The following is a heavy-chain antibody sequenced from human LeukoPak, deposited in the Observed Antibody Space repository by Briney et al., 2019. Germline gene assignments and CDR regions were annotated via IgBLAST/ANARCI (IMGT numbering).Heavy chain of an antibody. V-gene: IGHV3-7*01. Sequence: PGGSLRLSCAASGFTFSSYWMSWVRQAPGKGLQWVANIKQDGSEKYYVDSVKVRFTISRDNAKNSLYLQMNSLRAEDTAVYYCAREGGWSPLDYWGQGTLVTVSS. CDR2: IKQDGSEK. D-gene: IGHD6-19*01. J-gene: IGHJ4*02. CDR3: AREGGWSPLDY. CDR1: GFTFSSYW.